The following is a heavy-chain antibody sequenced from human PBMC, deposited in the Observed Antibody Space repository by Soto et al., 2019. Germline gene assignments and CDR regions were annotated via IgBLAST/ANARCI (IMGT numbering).Heavy chain of an antibody. CDR1: GGSISSYY. CDR2: IYYSGST. V-gene: IGHV4-59*01. Sequence: SETLSLTCTVSGGSISSYYWSWIRQPPGKGLEWIGYIYYSGSTDYNPSLKSRVTISVDTSRNQFSLKLNSVTAADTAVYYCGRSGRSWRYWFDPWGRESRSPSPQ. J-gene: IGHJ5*02. D-gene: IGHD3-10*01. CDR3: GRSGRSWRYWFDP.